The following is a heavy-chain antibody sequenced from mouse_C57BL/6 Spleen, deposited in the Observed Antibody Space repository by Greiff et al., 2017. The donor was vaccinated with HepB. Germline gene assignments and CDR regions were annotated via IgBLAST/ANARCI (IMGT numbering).Heavy chain of an antibody. V-gene: IGHV1-52*01. CDR3: ARGAGVYAMDY. CDR2: IDPSDSET. J-gene: IGHJ4*01. CDR1: GYTFTSYW. Sequence: QVQLQQSGAELVRPGSSVKLSCKASGYTFTSYWMHWVKQRPIQGLEWIGNIDPSDSETHYNQKFKDKATLTVDKSSSTAYMQLSSLTSEDSAVYYCARGAGVYAMDYWGQRTSVTVSS. D-gene: IGHD3-3*01.